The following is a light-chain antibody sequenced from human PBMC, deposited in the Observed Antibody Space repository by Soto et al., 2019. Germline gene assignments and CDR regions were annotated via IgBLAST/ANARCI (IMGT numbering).Light chain of an antibody. CDR1: SDDVGGYNY. CDR2: EVR. Sequence: QSALTQPASVSGSPGQSITISCTGTSDDVGGYNYVSWYQQYPGKAPQLIIYEVRNRPSGVSNRFSGSKSVNTASLTIAGLRAEDEADYYCSSDTRSSTWVFGGGTKLTGL. J-gene: IGLJ3*02. CDR3: SSDTRSSTWV. V-gene: IGLV2-14*01.